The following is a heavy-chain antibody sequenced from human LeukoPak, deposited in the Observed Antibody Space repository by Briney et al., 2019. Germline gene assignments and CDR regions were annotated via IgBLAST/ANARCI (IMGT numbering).Heavy chain of an antibody. CDR1: GFTLSNCH. Sequence: GGSLRLSCAASGFTLSNCHMSWVRQAPGKGLEWVSAISDGGGRTYYADSVKGRFTVSRDNSKNTPYLQMNSLRVEDTAVYYCAKVNWNDVAYWGQGTRVTVSS. CDR2: ISDGGGRT. J-gene: IGHJ4*02. V-gene: IGHV3-23*01. D-gene: IGHD1-20*01. CDR3: AKVNWNDVAY.